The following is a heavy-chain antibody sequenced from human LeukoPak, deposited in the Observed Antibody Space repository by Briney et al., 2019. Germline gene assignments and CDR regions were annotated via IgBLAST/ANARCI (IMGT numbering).Heavy chain of an antibody. CDR3: AKDINWNDGFDY. CDR1: GFTFSSHA. CDR2: ISGSGGST. Sequence: GGCMRLSCAVYGFTFSSHAMGWVRQSPGRGLGWVSAISGSGGSTYYADSVKRRSTISRNNSKNTLYLQMNSLRAEDTAVYYCAKDINWNDGFDYWGQGTLVTVSS. J-gene: IGHJ4*02. D-gene: IGHD1-1*01. V-gene: IGHV3-23*01.